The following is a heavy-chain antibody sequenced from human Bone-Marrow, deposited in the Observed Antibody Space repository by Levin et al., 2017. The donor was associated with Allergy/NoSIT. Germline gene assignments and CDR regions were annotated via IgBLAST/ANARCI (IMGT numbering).Heavy chain of an antibody. Sequence: PVASVKVSCKASGGTFSNSPISWVRQAPGQGLEWVGRIFPMLGITNYAREFQDRVTITADTSTNTAYMDLSSLRSDDTAVYYCARITQDHYDVLTASVRHYFYYGMDVWGQGTTVSVS. CDR3: ARITQDHYDVLTASVRHYFYYGMDV. J-gene: IGHJ6*02. CDR1: GGTFSNSP. V-gene: IGHV1-69*02. D-gene: IGHD3-9*01. CDR2: IFPMLGIT.